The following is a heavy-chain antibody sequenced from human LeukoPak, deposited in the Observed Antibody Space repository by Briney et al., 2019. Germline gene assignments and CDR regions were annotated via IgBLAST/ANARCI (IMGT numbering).Heavy chain of an antibody. J-gene: IGHJ4*02. CDR1: GYTFTGYY. V-gene: IGHV1-2*06. CDR2: INPNSGGT. D-gene: IGHD3-22*01. CDR3: ARDYYDSSGYYGY. Sequence: ASVKASCKASGYTFTGYYMHWVRQAPGQGLEWIGRINPNSGGTNYAQKFQGRVTMTRDTSISTAYMELSRLRSDDTAVYYCARDYYDSSGYYGYWGQGTLVTVSS.